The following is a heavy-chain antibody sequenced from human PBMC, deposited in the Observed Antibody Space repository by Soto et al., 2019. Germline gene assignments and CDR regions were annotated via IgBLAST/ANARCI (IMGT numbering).Heavy chain of an antibody. Sequence: GGSLRLSCAASGFTFSSYSMNWVRQAPGKGLEWVSYISSSSSTIYYADSVKGRFTISRDNAKNSLYLQMNSLRDEDTAVYYCARDRRYDSSGPMNGYWGQGTLVTGSS. V-gene: IGHV3-48*02. D-gene: IGHD3-22*01. CDR3: ARDRRYDSSGPMNGY. CDR1: GFTFSSYS. CDR2: ISSSSSTI. J-gene: IGHJ4*02.